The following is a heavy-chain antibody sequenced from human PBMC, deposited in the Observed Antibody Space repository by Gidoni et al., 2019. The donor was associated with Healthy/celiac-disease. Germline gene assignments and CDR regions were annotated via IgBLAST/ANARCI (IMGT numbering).Heavy chain of an antibody. CDR3: ARGHYYDSSGYYRLFDY. CDR2: MNPNSGNT. Sequence: QVQLVQSGAEVKKPGASVKVSCKASGYTFTSCAINWVRQDTGQGLEWMGWMNPNSGNTGYAQKFQGRVTMTRNTSISTAYMELSSLRSEDTAVYYCARGHYYDSSGYYRLFDYWGQGTLVTVSS. V-gene: IGHV1-8*01. CDR1: GYTFTSCA. D-gene: IGHD3-22*01. J-gene: IGHJ4*02.